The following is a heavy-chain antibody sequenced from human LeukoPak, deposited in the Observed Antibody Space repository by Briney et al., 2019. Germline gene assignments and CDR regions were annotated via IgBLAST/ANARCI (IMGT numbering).Heavy chain of an antibody. CDR3: ARGILTGYWGVDAFDI. J-gene: IGHJ3*02. CDR1: GFTFSSYS. CDR2: ISSSSSYI. Sequence: GGSLRLSCAASGFTFSSYSMNWVRQAPGKGLEWVSSISSSSSYIYYADSVKGRFTISRDNAKNSLYLQMNSLRAEDTAVYYCARGILTGYWGVDAFDIWGQGTMVTVSS. D-gene: IGHD3-9*01. V-gene: IGHV3-21*01.